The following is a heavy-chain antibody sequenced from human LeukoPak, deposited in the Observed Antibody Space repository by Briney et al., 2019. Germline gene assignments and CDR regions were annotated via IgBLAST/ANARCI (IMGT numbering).Heavy chain of an antibody. CDR2: IIPILGIA. Sequence: SVKVSCKASGGTFSSYAISWVRQAPGQGLEWMGRIIPILGIANYAQKFQGRVTITADKSTSTAYMELSSLRSEDTAVYYCARCVVDSYGSVNRLDPWGQGTLVTVSS. CDR1: GGTFSSYA. D-gene: IGHD5-18*01. CDR3: ARCVVDSYGSVNRLDP. V-gene: IGHV1-69*04. J-gene: IGHJ5*02.